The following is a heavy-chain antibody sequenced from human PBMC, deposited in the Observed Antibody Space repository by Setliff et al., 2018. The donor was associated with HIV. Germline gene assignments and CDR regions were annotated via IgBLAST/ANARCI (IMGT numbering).Heavy chain of an antibody. CDR1: GFTFSTCG. V-gene: IGHV3-48*04. Sequence: GGSLRLSCAASGFTFSTCGLNWVRQAPGKGLEWISYLNNDGTTIYYADSVRGRFTISRDNARDSLYLQMNSLRAEDTAVYYCVRDTTSGWMLTNWGQGTLVTVSS. CDR2: LNNDGTTI. D-gene: IGHD6-25*01. J-gene: IGHJ4*02. CDR3: VRDTTSGWMLTN.